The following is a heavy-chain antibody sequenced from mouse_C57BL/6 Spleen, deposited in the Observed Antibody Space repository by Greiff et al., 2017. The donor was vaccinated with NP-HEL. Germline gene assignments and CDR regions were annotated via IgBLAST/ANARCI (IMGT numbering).Heavy chain of an antibody. CDR1: GYTFPDYY. CDR3: AREGITTVVDAMDY. V-gene: IGHV1-76*01. D-gene: IGHD1-1*01. Sequence: QVQLQQSGAELVRPGASVKLSCKASGYTFPDYYINWVKQRPGQGLEWIARIYPGSGNTYYNEKFKGKATLTAEKSSSTAYMQLSSLTSEDSAVYFCAREGITTVVDAMDYWGQGTSVTVSS. CDR2: IYPGSGNT. J-gene: IGHJ4*01.